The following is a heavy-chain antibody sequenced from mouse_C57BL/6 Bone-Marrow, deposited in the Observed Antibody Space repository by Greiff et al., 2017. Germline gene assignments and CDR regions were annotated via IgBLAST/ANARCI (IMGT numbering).Heavy chain of an antibody. CDR1: GYSFTDYN. Sequence: EVQLQESGPELVKPGASVKISCKASGYSFTDYNMNWVKQSNGKSLEWIGVINPNYGTTSYNQKFKGKATLTVDKSSSTAYMQLNSLTSEDSAVYYGARGYDYDYAMDYWGQGTSVTVSS. D-gene: IGHD2-4*01. CDR2: INPNYGTT. V-gene: IGHV1-39*01. CDR3: ARGYDYDYAMDY. J-gene: IGHJ4*01.